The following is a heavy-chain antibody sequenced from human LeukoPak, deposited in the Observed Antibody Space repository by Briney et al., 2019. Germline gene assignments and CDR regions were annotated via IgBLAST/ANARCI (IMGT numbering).Heavy chain of an antibody. V-gene: IGHV3-74*01. D-gene: IGHD2-2*01. CDR2: INPDGSTT. Sequence: PGGSLRLSCAASGFTFSSYWMHWVRQAPGKGLVWVSRINPDGSTTTYADSVKGRFTISRDNAKNTLYLQMNSLRAEDTAVYYCARGYCSSTSCYEPPRYWGQGTLVTVSS. CDR3: ARGYCSSTSCYEPPRY. J-gene: IGHJ4*02. CDR1: GFTFSSYW.